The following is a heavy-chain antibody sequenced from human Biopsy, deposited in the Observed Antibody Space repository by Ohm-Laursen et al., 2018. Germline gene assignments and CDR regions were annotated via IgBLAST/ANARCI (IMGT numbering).Heavy chain of an antibody. D-gene: IGHD3-9*01. CDR3: ATKLTGYFHH. CDR1: GGTFSNYG. J-gene: IGHJ1*01. Sequence: SVEVSCKSPGGTFSNYGINWVRQAPGQGLEWLGGNIPILGTGNYAQKFRDRVTVAADTSTSTATMELRSLRSDDTAVYYCATKLTGYFHHWGQGTLVSVSS. CDR2: NIPILGTG. V-gene: IGHV1-69*06.